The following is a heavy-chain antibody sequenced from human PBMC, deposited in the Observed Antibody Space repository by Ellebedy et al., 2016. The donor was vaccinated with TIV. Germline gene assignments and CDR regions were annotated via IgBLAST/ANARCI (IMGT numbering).Heavy chain of an antibody. V-gene: IGHV4-31*03. CDR3: ARGGVVDDAFDI. CDR1: GGSISSGGYY. D-gene: IGHD2-15*01. Sequence: SETLSLXXTVSGGSISSGGYYWSWIRQHPGKGLEWIGYIYYSGSTYYNPSLKSRVTISVDTSKNQFSLKLSSVTAADTAVYYCARGGVVDDAFDIWGQGTMVTVSS. CDR2: IYYSGST. J-gene: IGHJ3*02.